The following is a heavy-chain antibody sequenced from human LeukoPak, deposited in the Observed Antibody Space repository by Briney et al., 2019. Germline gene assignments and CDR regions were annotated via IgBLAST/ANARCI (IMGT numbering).Heavy chain of an antibody. V-gene: IGHV1-46*03. CDR2: INPSGGST. D-gene: IGHD2-21*02. J-gene: IGHJ6*03. CDR3: AKGRSDFFAYYYYLDV. Sequence: GASVKVSCKASGYTLTSNYIHWVRQAPGQGLEWRGIINPSGGSTTYAQKFQGGVTMTRDTSTSTVYMELTSLRSEDTAVYYCAKGRSDFFAYYYYLDVWGKGTTVTVSS. CDR1: GYTLTSNY.